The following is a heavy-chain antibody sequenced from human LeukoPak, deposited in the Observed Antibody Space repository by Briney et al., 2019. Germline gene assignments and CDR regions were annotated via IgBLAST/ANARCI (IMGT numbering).Heavy chain of an antibody. D-gene: IGHD2-2*01. Sequence: PGGSLRLSCAASGFTVSSNYMSWVRQAPGKGLEWVSVIYSGGSTYYADSVKGRFTISRDNSKNTLYLQMNSLRAEDTAVYYCARDRSRIVVVPAAPIGYWGQGTLVTVSS. J-gene: IGHJ4*02. CDR2: IYSGGST. V-gene: IGHV3-53*01. CDR1: GFTVSSNY. CDR3: ARDRSRIVVVPAAPIGY.